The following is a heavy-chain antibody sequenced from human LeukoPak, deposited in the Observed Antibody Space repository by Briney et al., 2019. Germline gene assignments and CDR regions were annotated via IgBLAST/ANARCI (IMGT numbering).Heavy chain of an antibody. CDR2: ISGGGRST. J-gene: IGHJ4*02. CDR3: AQLDVLRSDYFES. Sequence: GGSLRLSCVASGITYEDYAFSWVRQAPGKGLEWVSVISGGGRSTSYADPLKGRFTISRDNSKNTLYLQMNSLRAEDTAVYYCAQLDVLRSDYFESWGQGTLVTVSS. D-gene: IGHD3-22*01. CDR1: GITYEDYA. V-gene: IGHV3-23*01.